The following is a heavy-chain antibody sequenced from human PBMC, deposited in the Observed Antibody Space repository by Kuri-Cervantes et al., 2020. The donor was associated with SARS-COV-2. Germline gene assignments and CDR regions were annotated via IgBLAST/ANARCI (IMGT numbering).Heavy chain of an antibody. Sequence: GESLKISCAASGFTFSSYGMHWVRQAPGKGLEWVAFIRYDGSNKYYADSVKGRFTISRDNSKNTLYLQMSSLRAEDTAVYYCAKDPVAGTWGDNFDYWGQGTLVTVSS. CDR2: IRYDGSNK. J-gene: IGHJ4*02. V-gene: IGHV3-30*02. CDR1: GFTFSSYG. CDR3: AKDPVAGTWGDNFDY. D-gene: IGHD6-19*01.